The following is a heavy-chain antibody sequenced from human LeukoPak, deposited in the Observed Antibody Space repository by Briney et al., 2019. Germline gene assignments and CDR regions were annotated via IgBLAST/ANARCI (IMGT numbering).Heavy chain of an antibody. J-gene: IGHJ3*02. CDR1: GASISSSY. CDR3: VRGNYDNRGYSNAFDI. CDR2: IYYNGNS. D-gene: IGHD3-22*01. Sequence: SETLSLTCTVPGASISSSYWSWIRQTPGKRLEWIGYIYYNGNSNSNPSLKSRVTISADTSKNQFSLKLSSVTAADTATYYCVRGNYDNRGYSNAFDIWGQGTMVTVSS. V-gene: IGHV4-59*01.